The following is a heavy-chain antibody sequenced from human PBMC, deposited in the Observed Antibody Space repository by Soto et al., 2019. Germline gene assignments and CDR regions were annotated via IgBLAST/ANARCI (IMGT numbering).Heavy chain of an antibody. CDR2: INSDGSST. CDR3: ASAVELRYFDWVLNGGDFDY. J-gene: IGHJ4*02. D-gene: IGHD3-9*01. V-gene: IGHV3-74*01. CDR1: GFTFSSYW. Sequence: EVQLVESGGGLVQPGGSLRLSCAASGFTFSSYWMHWVRQAPGKGLVWVSRINSDGSSTSYADSVKGRFTISRDNAKNTLYLQMNSLRAEDTAVYYCASAVELRYFDWVLNGGDFDYWGQGTLVTVSS.